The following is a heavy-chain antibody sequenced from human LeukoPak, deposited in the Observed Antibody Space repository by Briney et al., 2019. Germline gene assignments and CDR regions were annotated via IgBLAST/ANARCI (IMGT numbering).Heavy chain of an antibody. CDR1: GFTFSSYS. Sequence: PGGSLRLSCAASGFTFSSYSMNWVRQAPGKGLEWVSFISSSSSYIYYADSVKGRFTISRDNAKDSLHLQMSSLTPEDTAVYFCVRGGANPNFAYMDVWGNGTTVTVSS. J-gene: IGHJ6*03. CDR3: VRGGANPNFAYMDV. V-gene: IGHV3-21*06. CDR2: ISSSSSYI. D-gene: IGHD4/OR15-4a*01.